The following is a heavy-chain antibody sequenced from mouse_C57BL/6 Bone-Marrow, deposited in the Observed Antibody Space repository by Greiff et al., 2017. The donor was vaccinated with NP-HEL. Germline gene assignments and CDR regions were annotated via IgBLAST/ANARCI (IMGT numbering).Heavy chain of an antibody. V-gene: IGHV1-4*01. Sequence: QVQLKESGAELARPGASVKMSCKASGYTFPSYTMHWVKQRPGQGLEWIGYINPSSGYTKYNQKFKDKATLTADKSSSTAYMQLSSLTSEDSAVYYCARIITTAVDYWGQGTTLTVSS. CDR3: ARIITTAVDY. J-gene: IGHJ2*01. D-gene: IGHD1-1*01. CDR1: GYTFPSYT. CDR2: INPSSGYT.